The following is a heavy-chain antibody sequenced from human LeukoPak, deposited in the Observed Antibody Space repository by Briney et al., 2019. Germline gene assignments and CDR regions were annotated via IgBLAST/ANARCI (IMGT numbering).Heavy chain of an antibody. D-gene: IGHD3-3*01. CDR1: GFTFSTYA. CDR3: AKDAKRNYDFWDRFDY. CDR2: ISGSGGST. Sequence: GGSLRLSCAASGFTFSTYAMSWVRQAPGKGLEWVSAISGSGGSTYYADSVKGRFTISRDNSKNTLYLQMNSLRAEDTALYYCAKDAKRNYDFWDRFDYWGQGPLVTVSS. V-gene: IGHV3-23*01. J-gene: IGHJ4*02.